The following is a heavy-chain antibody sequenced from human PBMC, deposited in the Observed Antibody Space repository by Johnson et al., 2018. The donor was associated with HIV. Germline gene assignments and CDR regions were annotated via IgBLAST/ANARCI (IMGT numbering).Heavy chain of an antibody. D-gene: IGHD6-19*01. CDR2: ISFDESNY. J-gene: IGHJ3*02. CDR1: GFTFSNYA. V-gene: IGHV3-30-3*01. CDR3: GRDREGLRHWLARGFGAFDI. Sequence: QVQLVESGGGVVQPGRSLRLSCTASGFTFSNYAMHWVRQAPGKGLEWVAVISFDESNYYYADSVKGRFIISRDNSKNTLYLQLNSLRVEDTAVYYCGRDREGLRHWLARGFGAFDIWGQGTMVTVSS.